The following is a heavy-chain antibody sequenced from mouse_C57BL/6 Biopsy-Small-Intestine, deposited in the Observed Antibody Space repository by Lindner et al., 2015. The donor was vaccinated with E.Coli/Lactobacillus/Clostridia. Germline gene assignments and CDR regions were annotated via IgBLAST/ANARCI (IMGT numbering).Heavy chain of an antibody. V-gene: IGHV5-4*01. D-gene: IGHD1-1*01. Sequence: VQLQESGGGLVKPGGSLKLSCAASGFTSSSYAMSWVRQTPEKRLEWVATISDGGSYTYYPDNVKGRFTISRDNAKNNLYLQMSHLKSEDTAMYYCARAILLRYAMDYWGQGTSVTVSS. CDR2: ISDGGSYT. CDR1: GFTSSSYA. J-gene: IGHJ4*01. CDR3: ARAILLRYAMDY.